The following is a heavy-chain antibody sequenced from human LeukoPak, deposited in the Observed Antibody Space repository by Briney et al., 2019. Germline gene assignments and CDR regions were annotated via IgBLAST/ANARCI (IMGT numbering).Heavy chain of an antibody. V-gene: IGHV3-7*03. J-gene: IGHJ6*03. D-gene: IGHD5-18*01. Sequence: GGSLRLSCAASGFTFSSYWMSWVRQAPGKGLEWVSNIKQGGGEKYYVDSVKGRFTISRDNAKNTLYLQMNSLRAEDTAVYYCARDRSRRYSYGYGVTYYYSLDVWGTGTAVTVSS. CDR3: ARDRSRRYSYGYGVTYYYSLDV. CDR1: GFTFSSYW. CDR2: IKQGGGEK.